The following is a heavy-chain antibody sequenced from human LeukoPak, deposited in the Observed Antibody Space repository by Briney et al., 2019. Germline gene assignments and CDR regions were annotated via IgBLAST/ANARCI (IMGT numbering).Heavy chain of an antibody. Sequence: PGGSLRLSCAASGFTFSSYAMSWVRQAPGKGLEWVSAISGSGGSTYYADSVKGRFTISRDNSKNTLYLQMNSLRAEDTAVYYCAKSSWTHSGSPTDFDYWGQGTLVTVSS. CDR3: AKSSWTHSGSPTDFDY. V-gene: IGHV3-23*01. CDR2: ISGSGGST. J-gene: IGHJ4*02. CDR1: GFTFSSYA. D-gene: IGHD1-26*01.